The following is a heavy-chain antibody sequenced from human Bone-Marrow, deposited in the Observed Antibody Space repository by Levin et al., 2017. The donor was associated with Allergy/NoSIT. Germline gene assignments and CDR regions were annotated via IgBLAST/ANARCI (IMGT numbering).Heavy chain of an antibody. CDR2: IGTAGDT. V-gene: IGHV3-13*01. J-gene: IGHJ3*02. CDR3: ARGYGAVAGDIVAFDI. D-gene: IGHD6-19*01. CDR1: GFTFSSYD. Sequence: GGSLRLSCAASGFTFSSYDMHWVRQATGKGLEWVSAIGTAGDTYYPGSVKGRFTISRENAKNSLYLQMNSLRAGDTAVYYCARGYGAVAGDIVAFDIWGQGTMVTVSS.